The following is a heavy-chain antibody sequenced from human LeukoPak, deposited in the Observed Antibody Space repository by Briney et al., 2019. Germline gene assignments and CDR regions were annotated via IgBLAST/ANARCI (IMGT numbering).Heavy chain of an antibody. V-gene: IGHV1-46*01. CDR3: ARVFGTAGGWFDP. Sequence: ASVKVSCKASGYSFTSHYMHWVRQAPGQGLEWMGLINPSGSSTLYAQKFQGRVTMTRDTSISTAYMELSRLRSDDTAVYYCARVFGTAGGWFDPWGQGTLVTVSS. D-gene: IGHD1-14*01. CDR1: GYSFTSHY. J-gene: IGHJ5*02. CDR2: INPSGSST.